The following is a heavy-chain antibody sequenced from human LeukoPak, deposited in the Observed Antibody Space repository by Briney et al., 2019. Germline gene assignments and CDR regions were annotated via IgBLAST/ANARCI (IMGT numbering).Heavy chain of an antibody. D-gene: IGHD2-8*02. J-gene: IGHJ4*02. CDR2: IYPGDSDT. Sequence: GESLKISREGSGYSFTTYWIGWVRQMPGKGLEWMGIIYPGDSDTRYSPSFQGQVTISADKSISTTYLQWNSLKASDTAMYYCVRHKGYITGWYVDYWGQGTLVTVSS. V-gene: IGHV5-51*01. CDR3: VRHKGYITGWYVDY. CDR1: GYSFTTYW.